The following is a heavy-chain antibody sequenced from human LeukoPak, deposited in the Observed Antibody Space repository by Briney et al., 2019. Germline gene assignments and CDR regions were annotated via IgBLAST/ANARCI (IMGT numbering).Heavy chain of an antibody. CDR3: ARVRGASRYFDY. CDR2: FDPEDGET. CDR1: GYTLTELS. J-gene: IGHJ4*02. D-gene: IGHD2-2*01. Sequence: ASVNVSCKVSGYTLTELSMHWVRQAPGKGLEWMGGFDPEDGETIYAQKFQGRVTMTEDTSTDTAYMELSSLRSEDTAVYYCARVRGASRYFDYWGQGTLVTVSS. V-gene: IGHV1-24*01.